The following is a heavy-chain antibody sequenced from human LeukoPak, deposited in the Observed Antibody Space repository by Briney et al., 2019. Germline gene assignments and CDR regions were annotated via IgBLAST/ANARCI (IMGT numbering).Heavy chain of an antibody. D-gene: IGHD1-26*01. V-gene: IGHV1-24*01. Sequence: GASVKVSCKVSGYTLTELSMHWVRQAPGKGLEWMGGFDPEDGETIYAQKFQGRVTVTEDTSTDTAYMELSSLRSEDTAVYYCATVTVANGSPEYWGQGTLVTVSS. J-gene: IGHJ4*02. CDR2: FDPEDGET. CDR1: GYTLTELS. CDR3: ATVTVANGSPEY.